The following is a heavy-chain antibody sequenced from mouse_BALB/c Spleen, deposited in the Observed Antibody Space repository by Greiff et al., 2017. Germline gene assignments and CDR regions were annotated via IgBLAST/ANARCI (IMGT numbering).Heavy chain of an antibody. CDR2: IYPGNSDT. CDR1: GYTFTSYW. J-gene: IGHJ3*01. V-gene: IGHV1-5*01. CDR3: TSGSYYYGSSRFAY. D-gene: IGHD1-1*01. Sequence: VQLQQSGTVLARPGASVKMSCKASGYTFTSYWMHWVKQRPGQGLEWIGAIYPGNSDTSYNQKFKGKAKLTAVTSTSTAYMELSSLTNEDSAVYYCTSGSYYYGSSRFAYWGQGTLVTVSA.